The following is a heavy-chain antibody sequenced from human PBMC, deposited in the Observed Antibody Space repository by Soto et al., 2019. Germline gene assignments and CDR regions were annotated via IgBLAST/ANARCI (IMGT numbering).Heavy chain of an antibody. Sequence: GGSLRLSCAASGFTFSSYSMNWVRQAPGKGLEWVSYISSSSSTIYYADSVKGRFTISRDNAKNSLYLQMNSLRAEDTAVYYCARDRITIFGVVRFDAFDIWGQGTMVTVSS. V-gene: IGHV3-48*01. D-gene: IGHD3-3*01. J-gene: IGHJ3*02. CDR2: ISSSSSTI. CDR1: GFTFSSYS. CDR3: ARDRITIFGVVRFDAFDI.